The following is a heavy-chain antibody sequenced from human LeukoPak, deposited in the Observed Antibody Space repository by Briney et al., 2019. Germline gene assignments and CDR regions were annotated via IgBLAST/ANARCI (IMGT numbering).Heavy chain of an antibody. J-gene: IGHJ3*02. Sequence: SETLSLTCAVYGGSFSGYYWSWIRQPPGKGLEWIGEINHSGSTNYNPSLKSRVTISADTSKNQFSLKLSSVTAADTAVYYCAREGGTNDAFDIWGQGTMVTVSS. CDR1: GGSFSGYY. CDR3: AREGGTNDAFDI. CDR2: INHSGST. V-gene: IGHV4-34*01. D-gene: IGHD1-7*01.